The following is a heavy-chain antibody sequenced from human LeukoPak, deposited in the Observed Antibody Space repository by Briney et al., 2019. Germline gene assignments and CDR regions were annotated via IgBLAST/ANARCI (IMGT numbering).Heavy chain of an antibody. CDR1: GFTFSSYG. CDR3: AKVGGSGSQSPYYFDY. J-gene: IGHJ4*02. V-gene: IGHV3-30*18. CDR2: ISYDGSNK. Sequence: GGSLRLSCAASGFTFSSYGMHWVRQAPGKGLEWVAVISYDGSNKYYADSVKGRFTISRDNSKNTLYLQMNSLRAEDTAVYYCAKVGGSGSQSPYYFDYWGQGTLVTVSS. D-gene: IGHD3-10*01.